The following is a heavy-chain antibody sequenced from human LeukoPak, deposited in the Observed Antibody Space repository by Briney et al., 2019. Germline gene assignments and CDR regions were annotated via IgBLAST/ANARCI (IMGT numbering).Heavy chain of an antibody. Sequence: SETLSLTCTVSGGSISNNIYYWGWIRQPPGKGLEWIGSIYYSGSTDYNPSLKSRVTISVDTSKNQFSLKLTSVTAADTAVYYCARHKVRDWFDPWGQGTLVTVSS. CDR2: IYYSGST. J-gene: IGHJ5*02. CDR3: ARHKVRDWFDP. V-gene: IGHV4-39*01. CDR1: GGSISNNIYY.